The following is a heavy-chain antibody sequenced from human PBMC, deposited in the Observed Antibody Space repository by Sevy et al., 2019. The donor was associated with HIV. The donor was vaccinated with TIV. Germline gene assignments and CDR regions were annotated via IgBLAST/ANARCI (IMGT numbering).Heavy chain of an antibody. J-gene: IGHJ5*02. CDR2: FHYSGSS. D-gene: IGHD2-2*01. V-gene: IGHV4-39*01. CDR3: ARHVWSYAPKRYCTGISCYPFDP. CDR1: SGSISSGSYY. Sequence: SETLSLICTVSSGSISSGSYYWGWIRQPPGKGLEWIGSFHYSGSSYYNPSLRSRVTLSADTSKSQLSLKLRSVTAADTDMYYCARHVWSYAPKRYCTGISCYPFDPWGQGTPVTVSS.